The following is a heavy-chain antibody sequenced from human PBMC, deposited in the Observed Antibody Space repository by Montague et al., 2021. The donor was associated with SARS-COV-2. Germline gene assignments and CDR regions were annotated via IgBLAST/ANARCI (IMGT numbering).Heavy chain of an antibody. CDR2: IYYSGGT. Sequence: SETLSLTCTVSGGSISSGSCYWGWIREPPGRGLEWIGSIYYSGGTYYXSSLKSRVTISVDTSKNQFSLKLSSVTAADTAVYYCARQATGRYFDWILYGMDVWGQGTTVTVSS. J-gene: IGHJ6*02. CDR3: ARQATGRYFDWILYGMDV. V-gene: IGHV4-39*01. CDR1: GGSISSGSCY. D-gene: IGHD3-9*01.